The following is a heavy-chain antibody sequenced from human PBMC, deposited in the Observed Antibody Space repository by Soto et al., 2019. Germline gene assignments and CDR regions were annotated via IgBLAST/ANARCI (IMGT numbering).Heavy chain of an antibody. V-gene: IGHV4-31*03. CDR1: GGTISSGGYY. D-gene: IGHD3-10*01. CDR2: IYYSGST. CDR3: ARGRVSVDY. Sequence: SETLSLTCTVSGGTISSGGYYWSWIRQHPGKGLEWVGYIYYSGSTYYNPSLKSRVTISVDTSKNQFSLKLSSVTAAYTAVYYCARGRVSVDYWGQGTLVTVSS. J-gene: IGHJ4*02.